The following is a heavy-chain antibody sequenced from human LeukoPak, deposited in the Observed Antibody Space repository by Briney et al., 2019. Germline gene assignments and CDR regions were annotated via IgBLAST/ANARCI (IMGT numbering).Heavy chain of an antibody. D-gene: IGHD5-12*01. J-gene: IGHJ4*02. CDR3: ARVPSNPSGYYAWADY. Sequence: GASVKVSCKASGFTFTRYGISWVRQAPGQGLEWMGWISAYNGDTKYAQKFQDRLTLTTNTSTTTDYMELRSLRSDDTAVYYCARVPSNPSGYYAWADYWGQGTLVTVSS. CDR1: GFTFTRYG. CDR2: ISAYNGDT. V-gene: IGHV1-18*01.